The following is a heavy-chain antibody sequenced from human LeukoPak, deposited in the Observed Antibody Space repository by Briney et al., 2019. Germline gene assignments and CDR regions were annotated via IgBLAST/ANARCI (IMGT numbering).Heavy chain of an antibody. CDR3: ARDLVNIYTTGSTYDAFDI. CDR2: ISYDGSNK. V-gene: IGHV3-30*04. D-gene: IGHD1-1*01. Sequence: GGSLRLSCAASGFTFSSYAMHWVRQAPGEGLEWVAVISYDGSNKYFADSVKGRFTISRDNSKNTLFLQMNSLRPEDTAVYYCARDLVNIYTTGSTYDAFDIWGQGTMVTVSS. J-gene: IGHJ3*02. CDR1: GFTFSSYA.